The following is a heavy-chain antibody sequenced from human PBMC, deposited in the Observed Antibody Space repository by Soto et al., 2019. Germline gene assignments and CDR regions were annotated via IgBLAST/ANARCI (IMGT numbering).Heavy chain of an antibody. V-gene: IGHV3-9*01. J-gene: IGHJ4*02. Sequence: EVQLVESGGGLVQPGKSLRLSCAASGFTFDDYAMHWVRQAPGKGLEWVSGISWNSGSIGYADSVKGRFTISRDNAKNSLYLQMNSLRAEDTALYYCAKDAYYSRGLYLDYWGQGTLVTVSS. CDR3: AKDAYYSRGLYLDY. CDR2: ISWNSGSI. D-gene: IGHD2-21*01. CDR1: GFTFDDYA.